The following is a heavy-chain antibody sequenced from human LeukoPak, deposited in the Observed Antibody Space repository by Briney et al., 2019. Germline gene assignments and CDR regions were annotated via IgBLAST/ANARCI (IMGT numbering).Heavy chain of an antibody. CDR3: ARAWELLRGHDAFDI. V-gene: IGHV4-59*01. J-gene: IGHJ3*02. Sequence: SETLSLTCTVSGGSISSYYWSWIRQPPGKGLEWIGYIYYSGSTNYNPSLKSRVIISVDTSKNQFSLKLSSVTAADTAVYYCARAWELLRGHDAFDIWGQGTMVTVSS. CDR1: GGSISSYY. D-gene: IGHD1-26*01. CDR2: IYYSGST.